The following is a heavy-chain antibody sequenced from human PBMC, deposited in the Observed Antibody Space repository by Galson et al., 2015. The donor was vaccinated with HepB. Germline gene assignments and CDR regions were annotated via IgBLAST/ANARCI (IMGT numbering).Heavy chain of an antibody. Sequence: SLTCTVSGGSISSYYWSWIRQPPGKGLEWIGRIYTSGSTNYNPSLKSRVTMSVDTSKNQFSLKLSSVTAADTAVYYCARMRGKNSSSWYWSWGQGTLVTVSS. CDR1: GGSISSYY. CDR3: ARMRGKNSSSWYWS. V-gene: IGHV4-4*07. J-gene: IGHJ4*02. D-gene: IGHD6-13*01. CDR2: IYTSGST.